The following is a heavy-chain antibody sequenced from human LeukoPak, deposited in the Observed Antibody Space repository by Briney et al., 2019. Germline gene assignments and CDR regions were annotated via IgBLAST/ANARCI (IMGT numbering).Heavy chain of an antibody. CDR2: IIPILGIA. J-gene: IGHJ5*02. D-gene: IGHD6-13*01. CDR1: GGTFSSYA. CDR3: ASWYGSSCGLDP. Sequence: SVKVSCKASGGTFSSYATSWVRQAPGQGLEWMGRIIPILGIANYAQKFQGRVTITADKSTSTAYMELSSLRSEDTAVYYCASWYGSSCGLDPWGQGTLVTVSS. V-gene: IGHV1-69*04.